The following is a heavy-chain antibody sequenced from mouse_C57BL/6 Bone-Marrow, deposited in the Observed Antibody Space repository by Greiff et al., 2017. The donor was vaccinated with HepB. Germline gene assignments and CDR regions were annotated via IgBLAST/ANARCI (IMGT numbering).Heavy chain of an antibody. D-gene: IGHD1-1*01. J-gene: IGHJ4*01. CDR2: ISDGGSYT. CDR1: GFTFSSYA. CDR3: DRDYYYGGSYYYALDY. V-gene: IGHV5-4*01. Sequence: EVNVVESGGGLVKPGGSLKLSCAASGFTFSSYAMSWVRQTPEKRLEWVATISDGGSYTYYPDNVKGRFTISKDNATNTLYLHMSQLKSEDTAMYYGDRDYYYGGSYYYALDYWGRGTSVTVSA.